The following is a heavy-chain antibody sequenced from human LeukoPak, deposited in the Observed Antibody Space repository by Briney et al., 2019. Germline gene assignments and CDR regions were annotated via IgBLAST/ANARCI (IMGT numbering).Heavy chain of an antibody. CDR3: ARVHDSSGYTIDY. Sequence: SETLSLTCAVYGGSFSGYYWSWIRQPPGKGLEWIGEINHSGSTNYNPSLKSRVTISVDTSKNQFSLKLSSVTAADTAVYYCARVHDSSGYTIDYWGQGTLVTVSS. D-gene: IGHD3-22*01. CDR2: INHSGST. CDR1: GGSFSGYY. V-gene: IGHV4-34*01. J-gene: IGHJ4*02.